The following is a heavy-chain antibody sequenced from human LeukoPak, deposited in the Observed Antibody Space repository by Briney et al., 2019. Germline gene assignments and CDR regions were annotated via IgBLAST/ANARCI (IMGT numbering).Heavy chain of an antibody. D-gene: IGHD1-1*01. V-gene: IGHV3-23*01. Sequence: GGSLRLSCAASGFTFSSYAMSWVRQAPGKGLEWVSAISGSGGSTYYADSVKGRFTISRDNSENTLFLQVNTLRAEDTAVYYCARLEKKSYYYMDVWGKGTTVTVSS. J-gene: IGHJ6*03. CDR1: GFTFSSYA. CDR3: ARLEKKSYYYMDV. CDR2: ISGSGGST.